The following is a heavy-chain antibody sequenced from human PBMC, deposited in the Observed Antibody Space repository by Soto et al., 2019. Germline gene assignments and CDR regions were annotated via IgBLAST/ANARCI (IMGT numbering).Heavy chain of an antibody. CDR2: IIPIFGTA. J-gene: IGHJ3*02. V-gene: IGHV1-69*13. Sequence: SVKVSCKASGGTFSSYAISWVRQAPGQGLEWMGGIIPIFGTANYAQKFQGRVTITADESTSTAYMELSSLRSEDTAVYYCARVRPLRYYYDSSGYSGDAFDIWGQGTMVTVSS. CDR3: ARVRPLRYYYDSSGYSGDAFDI. CDR1: GGTFSSYA. D-gene: IGHD3-22*01.